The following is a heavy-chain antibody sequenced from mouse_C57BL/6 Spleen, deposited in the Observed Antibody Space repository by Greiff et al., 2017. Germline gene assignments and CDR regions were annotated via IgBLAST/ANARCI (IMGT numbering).Heavy chain of an antibody. J-gene: IGHJ3*01. CDR1: GYSITSGYY. CDR2: ISYDGSN. Sequence: ESGPGLVKPSQSLSLTCSVTGYSITSGYYWNWIRQFPGNKLEWMGYISYDGSNNYNPSLKNRISITRDTSKNQFFLKLNSVTTEDTATYCCARNYGSSYGFAYWGQGTLVTVSA. D-gene: IGHD1-1*01. V-gene: IGHV3-6*01. CDR3: ARNYGSSYGFAY.